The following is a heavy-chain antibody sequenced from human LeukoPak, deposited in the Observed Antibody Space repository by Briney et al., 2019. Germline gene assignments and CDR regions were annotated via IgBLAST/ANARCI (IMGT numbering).Heavy chain of an antibody. D-gene: IGHD6-25*01. CDR3: ASQYSSGFYYFDY. J-gene: IGHJ4*02. CDR1: GGSINSSSYY. Sequence: SETLSLTCTVSGGSINSSSYYWGWIRQPPGKGLEWIGSIYYSGSPSYNPSLKSRVTISVDTSKNHFSLKLSSLTAAETAVYYCASQYSSGFYYFDYWGQGTLVTVSS. V-gene: IGHV4-39*02. CDR2: IYYSGSP.